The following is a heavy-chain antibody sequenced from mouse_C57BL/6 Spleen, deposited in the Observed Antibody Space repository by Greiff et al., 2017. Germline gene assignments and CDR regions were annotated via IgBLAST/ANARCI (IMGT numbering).Heavy chain of an antibody. CDR2: IDPSDSET. V-gene: IGHV1-52*01. Sequence: QVQLQQPGAELVRPGSSVKLSCKASGYTFTSYWMHWVKQRPIQGLEWIGNIDPSDSETHYNQKFKDKATLTVDKSSSTAYMQLSSLASDDSAVYYCATPGGYSWFAYWGQGTLVTVSA. J-gene: IGHJ3*01. CDR3: ATPGGYSWFAY. D-gene: IGHD2-3*01. CDR1: GYTFTSYW.